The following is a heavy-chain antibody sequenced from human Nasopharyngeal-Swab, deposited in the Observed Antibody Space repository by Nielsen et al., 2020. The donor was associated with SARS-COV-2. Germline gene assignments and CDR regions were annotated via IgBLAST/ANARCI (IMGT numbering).Heavy chain of an antibody. CDR1: GFTFSSYW. V-gene: IGHV3-7*03. Sequence: GESLKISCAASGFTFSSYWMSWVRQAPGKGLEWVANIKQDGSEKYYVDSVKGRFTISRDNAKNSLYLQMNSLRAEDTAVYYCARDSDYGDYALYYYYFGMEVWGQGT. J-gene: IGHJ6*02. CDR2: IKQDGSEK. D-gene: IGHD4-17*01. CDR3: ARDSDYGDYALYYYYFGMEV.